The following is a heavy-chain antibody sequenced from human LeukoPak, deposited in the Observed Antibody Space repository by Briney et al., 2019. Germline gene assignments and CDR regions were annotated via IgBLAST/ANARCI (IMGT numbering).Heavy chain of an antibody. J-gene: IGHJ4*02. CDR1: GFTFSSYE. Sequence: GGSLRLSCAASGFTFSSYEMNWVRQAPGKGLEWVSYISSSGSTIYYADSVKGRFTISRDNAKNSLYLQMNSLRAEDTAVYYCARDWDVDTAMALLFDYWGQGTLVTVSS. CDR2: ISSSGSTI. D-gene: IGHD5-18*01. V-gene: IGHV3-48*03. CDR3: ARDWDVDTAMALLFDY.